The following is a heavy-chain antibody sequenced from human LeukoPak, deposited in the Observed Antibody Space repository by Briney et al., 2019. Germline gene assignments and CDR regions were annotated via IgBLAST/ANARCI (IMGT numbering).Heavy chain of an antibody. Sequence: KPSETLSLTCTVSGGSISSSSYYWGWIRQPPGKGLEWIGSTYYSGSTYYNPSLKSRVTISVDTSKNQFSLKLSSVTAADTAVYYCARAVLLGTDFDYWGQGTLVTISS. CDR3: ARAVLLGTDFDY. J-gene: IGHJ4*02. CDR1: GGSISSSSYY. D-gene: IGHD5-18*01. CDR2: TYYSGST. V-gene: IGHV4-39*07.